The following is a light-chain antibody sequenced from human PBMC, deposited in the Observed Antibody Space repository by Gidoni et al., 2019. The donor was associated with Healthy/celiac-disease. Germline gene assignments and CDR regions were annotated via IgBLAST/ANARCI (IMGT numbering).Light chain of an antibody. J-gene: IGKJ4*01. CDR3: QQRYSTPLT. Sequence: DIQMTQSPSSLSASVGDRVTITCRASQSISSYLNWYQQKPGKAPKLLIYAASSWQSGVPSRVSGSGSGTDFTLTISSLQPEDFATYYCQQRYSTPLTFGGGTKVEIK. CDR2: AAS. CDR1: QSISSY. V-gene: IGKV1-39*01.